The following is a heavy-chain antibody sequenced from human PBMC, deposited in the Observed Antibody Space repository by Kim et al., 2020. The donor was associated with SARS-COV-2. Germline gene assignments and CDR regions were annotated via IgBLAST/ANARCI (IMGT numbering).Heavy chain of an antibody. V-gene: IGHV3-11*01. CDR2: ISSSGSTI. D-gene: IGHD5-12*01. Sequence: GGSLRLSCAASGFTFSDYYMSWIRQAPGKGLEWVSYISSSGSTIYYADSVKGRFTISRDNAKNSLYLQMNSLRAEDTAVYYCGRVNSGYDYFFFSYYYYMDVWGKGTTVTVSS. CDR3: GRVNSGYDYFFFSYYYYMDV. J-gene: IGHJ6*03. CDR1: GFTFSDYY.